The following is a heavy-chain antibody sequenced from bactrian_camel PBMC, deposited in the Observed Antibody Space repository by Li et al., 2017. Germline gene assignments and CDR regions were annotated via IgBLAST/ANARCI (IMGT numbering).Heavy chain of an antibody. J-gene: IGHJ4*01. Sequence: HVQLVESGGGSAQAGGSLRLSCEVSDYRIDRACMAWVRQPSGGPREGVAILDFDGRTNYATSVKGRFTISRDNTKKTVFLQMNSLKPEDTAMYYCKVDCGFWWSRWGRGTQVTVS. CDR3: KVDCGFWWSR. CDR2: LDFDGRT. V-gene: IGHV3S53*01. D-gene: IGHD7*01. CDR1: DYRIDRAC.